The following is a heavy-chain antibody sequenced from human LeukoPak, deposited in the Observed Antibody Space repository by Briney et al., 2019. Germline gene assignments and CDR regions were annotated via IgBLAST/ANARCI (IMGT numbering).Heavy chain of an antibody. CDR2: INTDGSGT. CDR3: ARDVYDYVWGSYRTNWFDP. Sequence: GGSLRLSCAASGFTFRSGWMHWVRQAPGKGLVWVSHINTDGSGTNYADSVKGRFTISRDNAKNTLYLQMNSLRAEDTAVYYCARDVYDYVWGSYRTNWFDPWGQGTLVTVSS. J-gene: IGHJ5*02. V-gene: IGHV3-74*01. D-gene: IGHD3-16*02. CDR1: GFTFRSGW.